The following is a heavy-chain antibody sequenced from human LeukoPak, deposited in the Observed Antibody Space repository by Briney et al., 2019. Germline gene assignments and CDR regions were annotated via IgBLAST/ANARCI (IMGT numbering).Heavy chain of an antibody. CDR3: ARVSSSGWSFDY. Sequence: ASVKVSCKASGYTFTGYYMHWVRQAPGQGLEWMGWISAYNGNTNYAQKLQGRVTMTTDTSTSTAYMELRSLRSDDTAVYYCARVSSSGWSFDYWGQGTLVTVSS. D-gene: IGHD6-19*01. J-gene: IGHJ4*02. CDR2: ISAYNGNT. V-gene: IGHV1-18*04. CDR1: GYTFTGYY.